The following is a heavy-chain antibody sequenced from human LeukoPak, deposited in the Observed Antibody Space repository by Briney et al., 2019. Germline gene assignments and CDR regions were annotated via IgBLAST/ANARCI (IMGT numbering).Heavy chain of an antibody. Sequence: GGSLRLSCAASGFTFSSYAMSWVRQAPGKGLEWVSAISGSGGSTYYADSVKGRFTISRDNSKNTLYLQMNSLRAEDTAVYYCAKDRLLWFGELFCYFDYWGLGTLVTVSS. D-gene: IGHD3-10*01. CDR2: ISGSGGST. J-gene: IGHJ4*02. CDR1: GFTFSSYA. CDR3: AKDRLLWFGELFCYFDY. V-gene: IGHV3-23*01.